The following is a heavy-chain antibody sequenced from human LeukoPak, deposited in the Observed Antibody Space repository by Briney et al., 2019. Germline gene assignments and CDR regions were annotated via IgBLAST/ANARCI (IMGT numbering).Heavy chain of an antibody. J-gene: IGHJ4*02. V-gene: IGHV4-34*01. CDR2: INHSGST. CDR3: ARGSLGDYVWGSYRYRVQIYFDY. Sequence: SETLSLTCAVYGGSFSGYYWSWIRQPPGKGLEWIGEINHSGSTNYNPSLKSRVTISVDTSKNQFSLKLSSVTAADTAAYYCARGSLGDYVWGSYRYRVQIYFDYWGQGTLVTVSS. CDR1: GGSFSGYY. D-gene: IGHD3-16*02.